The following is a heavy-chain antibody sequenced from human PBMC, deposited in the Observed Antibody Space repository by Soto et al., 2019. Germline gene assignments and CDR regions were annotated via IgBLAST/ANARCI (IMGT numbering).Heavy chain of an antibody. CDR2: ISGSGGST. CDR3: AKGPEYYCSGGSCYSSY. V-gene: IGHV3-23*01. CDR1: GFTFSSYA. Sequence: GGSLRLSCAASGFTFSSYAMSWVRQAPGKGLEWVSAISGSGGSTYYADSVKGRFTISRDNSKNTLYLQMNSLRAEDTAVYYCAKGPEYYCSGGSCYSSYWGQGTLVTVSS. J-gene: IGHJ4*02. D-gene: IGHD2-15*01.